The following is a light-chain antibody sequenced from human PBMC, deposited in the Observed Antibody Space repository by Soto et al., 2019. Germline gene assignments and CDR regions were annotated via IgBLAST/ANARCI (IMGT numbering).Light chain of an antibody. V-gene: IGKV3-20*01. CDR1: QSVSSSY. CDR2: GAS. Sequence: EIVLTQSPGTLSLSPGERATLSCRASQSVSSSYLAWYQQKPGQAPRLLIYGASSRATGIPDRFSGSGSGTDFTLTISRLEPEEFAVYSCQQYGSSPLTFGGGTKVEI. J-gene: IGKJ4*01. CDR3: QQYGSSPLT.